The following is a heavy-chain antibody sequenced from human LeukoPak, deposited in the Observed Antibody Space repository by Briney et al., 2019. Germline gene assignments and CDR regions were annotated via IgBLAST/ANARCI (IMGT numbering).Heavy chain of an antibody. CDR3: ARKVGATIFYYGMDV. J-gene: IGHJ6*02. CDR1: GGSISSGNYY. V-gene: IGHV4-39*01. Sequence: KPSETLSLTCTVSGGSISSGNYYWGWIRQPPGKGLEWIGNIFYSGSTHYNPSLKSRVTISVDTSKNQFSLKLSSVTAADTAVYYCARKVGATIFYYGMDVWGQGTTVTVSS. D-gene: IGHD5-12*01. CDR2: IFYSGST.